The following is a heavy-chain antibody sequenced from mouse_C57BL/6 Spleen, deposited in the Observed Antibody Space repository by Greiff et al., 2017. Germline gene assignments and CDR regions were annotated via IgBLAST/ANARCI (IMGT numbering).Heavy chain of an antibody. CDR2: IYPGDGDT. J-gene: IGHJ3*01. CDR3: ANYDGFSWFAY. Sequence: VQRVESGPELVKPGASVKISCKASGYAFSSSWMNWVKQRPGKGLEWIGRIYPGDGDTNYNGKFKGKATLTADKSSSTAYMQLSSLTSEDSAVYFCANYDGFSWFAYWGQGTLVTVSA. V-gene: IGHV1-82*01. D-gene: IGHD2-3*01. CDR1: GYAFSSSW.